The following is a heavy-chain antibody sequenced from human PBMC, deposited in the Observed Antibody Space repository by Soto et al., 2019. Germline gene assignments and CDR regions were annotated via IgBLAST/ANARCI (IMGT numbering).Heavy chain of an antibody. Sequence: EVQLVESGGGLVQPGGSLRLSCAVSGFTVSTNYMSWGRQAPGQGLEWVSVIYRGGSTYYADSVKGRFTISRDNSKNTLYLQMNSLRAEDTAVYYCARDGGVVGPFDYWGQGTLGTVSS. V-gene: IGHV3-66*01. J-gene: IGHJ4*02. D-gene: IGHD2-15*01. CDR1: GFTVSTNY. CDR2: IYRGGST. CDR3: ARDGGVVGPFDY.